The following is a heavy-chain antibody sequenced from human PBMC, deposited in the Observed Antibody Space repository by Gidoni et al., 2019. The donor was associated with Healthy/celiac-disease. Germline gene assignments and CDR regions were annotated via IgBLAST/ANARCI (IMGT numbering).Heavy chain of an antibody. Sequence: QVQMVESGGGVVQPGRSLRLYCQASGCTFSSYGMHWVRQAPGKGLEWVAVIWYDGRNKYYADSVKGRFTISRDNSKNTLYLQMNSLRAEDTAVYYCARDLWSYDILSGYYEYYYGMDVWGQGTTVTVSS. CDR3: ARDLWSYDILSGYYEYYYGMDV. J-gene: IGHJ6*02. CDR1: GCTFSSYG. CDR2: IWYDGRNK. V-gene: IGHV3-33*08. D-gene: IGHD3-9*01.